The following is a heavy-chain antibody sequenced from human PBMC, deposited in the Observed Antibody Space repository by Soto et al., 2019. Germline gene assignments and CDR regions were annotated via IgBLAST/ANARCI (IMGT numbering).Heavy chain of an antibody. CDR2: ISSDGKTT. CDR1: GFTFSTYG. J-gene: IGHJ4*01. V-gene: IGHV3-30*18. D-gene: IGHD6-19*01. Sequence: PGGSLRLSCVASGFTFSTYGIHWVRQAPGKGLEWVGVISSDGKTTYYADSLKGRFTISRDNSKNTLYLQMDSLRPEDTAVYYCAKETAVAGDLDYWGHGTLVTVSS. CDR3: AKETAVAGDLDY.